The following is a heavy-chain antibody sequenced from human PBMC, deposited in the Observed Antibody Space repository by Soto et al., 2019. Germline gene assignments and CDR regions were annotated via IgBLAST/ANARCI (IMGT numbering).Heavy chain of an antibody. D-gene: IGHD4-17*01. Sequence: QVQLVQSGAEVKKPGSSVKVSCKASVGTFSSYTISWVRQAPGQGLEWMGRIIPILGIANYAQKFQGRVTITADKSTSTAYMELSSLRSEDTAVYYCARAARYGDYDYWGQGTLVTVSS. J-gene: IGHJ4*02. CDR3: ARAARYGDYDY. V-gene: IGHV1-69*02. CDR2: IIPILGIA. CDR1: VGTFSSYT.